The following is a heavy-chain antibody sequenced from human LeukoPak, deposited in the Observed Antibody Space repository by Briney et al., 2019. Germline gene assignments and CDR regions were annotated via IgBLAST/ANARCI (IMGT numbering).Heavy chain of an antibody. CDR3: AKDRSIGIVFDY. J-gene: IGHJ4*02. D-gene: IGHD3-22*01. CDR2: ISGSGGST. V-gene: IGHV3-23*01. CDR1: GFTFSSYA. Sequence: GGSLRLSCAASGFTFSSYAMSWVRQAPGKGLEWVSAISGSGGSTYYADSVKGRFTISRDSSKNTLYLQMNSLRAEDTAVYYCAKDRSIGIVFDYWGQGTLVTVSS.